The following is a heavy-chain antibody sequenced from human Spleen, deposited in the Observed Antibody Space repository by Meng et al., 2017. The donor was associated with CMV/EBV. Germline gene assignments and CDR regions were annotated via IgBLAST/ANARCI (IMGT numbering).Heavy chain of an antibody. J-gene: IGHJ5*02. D-gene: IGHD3-10*01. CDR1: GGSFSGYY. CDR2: INHSGST. Sequence: QVPLQHVGAGLFEPSETLSLTCAVYGGSFSGYYWSWIRQPPGKGLEWIGEINHSGSTNYNPSLKSRVTISVDTSKNQFSVKLSSVTAADTAVYYCARGTNYGAGNWFDLWGQGTLVTVSS. CDR3: ARGTNYGAGNWFDL. V-gene: IGHV4-34*01.